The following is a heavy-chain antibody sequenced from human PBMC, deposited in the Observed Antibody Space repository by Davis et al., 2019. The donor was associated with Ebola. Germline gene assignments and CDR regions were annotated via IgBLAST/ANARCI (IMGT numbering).Heavy chain of an antibody. Sequence: HTGGSLRLSCAASGFTFSKYWMHWVRQSPGKGLMWVSRINSDGSSSTREYADSVKGRFTISRDNDKNTLYLQMNSLGAEDTGIYYCTRVTGYNKPIENWGQGTLVTVSS. D-gene: IGHD5-24*01. J-gene: IGHJ4*02. CDR3: TRVTGYNKPIEN. CDR2: INSDGSSS. V-gene: IGHV3-74*03. CDR1: GFTFSKYW.